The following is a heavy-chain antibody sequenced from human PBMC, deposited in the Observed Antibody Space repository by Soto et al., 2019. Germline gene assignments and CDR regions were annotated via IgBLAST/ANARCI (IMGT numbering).Heavy chain of an antibody. CDR1: GYTFTNYY. CDR2: INPSTGST. D-gene: IGHD1-26*01. V-gene: IGHV1-46*01. Sequence: AASVKVSCKASGYTFTNYYIHWVRQAPGQGLEWMGIINPSTGSTTYAQKFQGRVTLTRDTSKNQFSLQLNSVTPEDTAVYYCARDRFTGDNWFDPWGQGTLVTVSS. CDR3: ARDRFTGDNWFDP. J-gene: IGHJ5*02.